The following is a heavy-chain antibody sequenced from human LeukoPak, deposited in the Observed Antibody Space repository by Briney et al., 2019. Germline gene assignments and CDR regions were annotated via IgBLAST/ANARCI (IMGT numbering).Heavy chain of an antibody. CDR3: ARVTEAGTIDY. Sequence: ASVKVSCKASRYTLTSYDINSGRQATGQGREWMGWMNPNSGNTGYAQKFQGRVTMTRNTSISTGYMELRSLRSEDTAVYYCARVTEAGTIDYWGQGTLVTVSS. CDR1: RYTLTSYD. J-gene: IGHJ4*02. CDR2: MNPNSGNT. V-gene: IGHV1-8*01. D-gene: IGHD6-19*01.